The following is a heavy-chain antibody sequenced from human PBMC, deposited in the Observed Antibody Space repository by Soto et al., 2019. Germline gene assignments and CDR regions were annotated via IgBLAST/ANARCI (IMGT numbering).Heavy chain of an antibody. D-gene: IGHD6-19*01. CDR2: IYSAGSA. Sequence: GGSLRLSCAASGFTISNNYMSWVRQAPGKGLEWVSVIYSAGSATYADSVKGRFTISRDTSKNTLYLQMNSLRAEDTAVFYCARGSDYSSTLRPLYFDYSGEGTLLTVSS. V-gene: IGHV3-66*01. CDR3: ARGSDYSSTLRPLYFDY. J-gene: IGHJ4*02. CDR1: GFTISNNY.